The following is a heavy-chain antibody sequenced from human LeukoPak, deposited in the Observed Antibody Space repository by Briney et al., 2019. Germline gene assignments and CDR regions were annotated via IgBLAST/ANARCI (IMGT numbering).Heavy chain of an antibody. CDR3: AIEATGTSLAP. Sequence: GGSLRLSCAASGFIFGNVWMSWVRQAPGKGLEWVANIKQDGSQSYYVDSVQGRFTISRDTASNSLHMQIYSMRAEDTAMYYCAIEATGTSLAPWGQGTLVTVSS. D-gene: IGHD1/OR15-1a*01. CDR2: IKQDGSQS. CDR1: GFIFGNVW. J-gene: IGHJ5*02. V-gene: IGHV3-7*01.